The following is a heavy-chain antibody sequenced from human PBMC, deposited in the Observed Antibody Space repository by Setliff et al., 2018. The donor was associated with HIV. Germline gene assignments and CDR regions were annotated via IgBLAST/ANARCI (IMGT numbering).Heavy chain of an antibody. V-gene: IGHV4-34*01. CDR1: GGSFSGYY. Sequence: KTSETLSLTCAVYGGSFSGYYWSWIRQPPGKGLEWIGEINHSGSTNYNPSLKSRVTISVDTSKNQFSLKLSSVTAADTAVYYCARVDWSNAFDIWGQGTMVTVSS. J-gene: IGHJ3*02. D-gene: IGHD2-21*01. CDR3: ARVDWSNAFDI. CDR2: INHSGST.